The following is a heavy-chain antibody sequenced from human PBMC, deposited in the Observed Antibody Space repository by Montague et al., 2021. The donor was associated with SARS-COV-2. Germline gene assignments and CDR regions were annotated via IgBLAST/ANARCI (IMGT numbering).Heavy chain of an antibody. Sequence: CAISRDSVSSHSATWNWVRQSPSRGLEWLGRTYYRSKWYNDYAVSVRGRVTINPDTSKNQFSLQLNSVTPEDTAIYYCTSGREGNYNVMDVWGQGTTVTVSS. J-gene: IGHJ6*02. D-gene: IGHD1-1*01. V-gene: IGHV6-1*01. CDR3: TSGREGNYNVMDV. CDR1: RDSVSSHSAT. CDR2: TYYRSKWYN.